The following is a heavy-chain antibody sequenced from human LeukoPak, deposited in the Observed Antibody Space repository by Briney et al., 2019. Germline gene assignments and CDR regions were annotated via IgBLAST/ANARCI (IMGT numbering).Heavy chain of an antibody. J-gene: IGHJ4*02. V-gene: IGHV5-51*01. CDR2: IYPGDSDT. CDR3: GRLRSHYFDY. CDR1: GNSFTSYW. Sequence: GESLKISCQASGNSFTSYWIGWVRQMPGKGLEWMGIIYPGDSDTRYSPSFQGHVTISADKSISTAYLQWSSLKASDTVMYYCGRLRSHYFDYVGRGTLVTVSS.